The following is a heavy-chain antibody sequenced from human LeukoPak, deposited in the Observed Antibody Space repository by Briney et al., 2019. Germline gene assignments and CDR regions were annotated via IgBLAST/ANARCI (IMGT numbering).Heavy chain of an antibody. CDR3: ATRDTGVFHH. CDR1: GGSISSSYDQ. Sequence: SETLSLTCAVSGGSISSSYDQWVWIRQSPGQGLEWIGSIYYSGRSYNSPSLKSRVTISFDTSKNQFSLKLTSVTAADAAIYYCATRDTGVFHHWGQGTLVTVSS. CDR2: IYYSGRS. D-gene: IGHD5-18*01. J-gene: IGHJ4*02. V-gene: IGHV4-39*01.